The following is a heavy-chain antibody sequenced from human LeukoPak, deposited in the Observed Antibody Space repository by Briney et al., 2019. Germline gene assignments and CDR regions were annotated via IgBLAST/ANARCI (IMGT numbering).Heavy chain of an antibody. D-gene: IGHD3-22*01. Sequence: GGSLRLSCAASGFTFSSYWMNWVRQAPGKGLEWVANIKQDGSEKYYVDSVKGRFTISRDNAKNSLYLQMNSLRAEDTAVYYCARDGYYYDSSEFGYWGQGTLVTVSS. CDR2: IKQDGSEK. V-gene: IGHV3-7*01. J-gene: IGHJ4*02. CDR3: ARDGYYYDSSEFGY. CDR1: GFTFSSYW.